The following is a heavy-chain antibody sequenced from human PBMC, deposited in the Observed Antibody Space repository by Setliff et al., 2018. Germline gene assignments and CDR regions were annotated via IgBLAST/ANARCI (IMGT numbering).Heavy chain of an antibody. CDR1: GVSIRSYY. V-gene: IGHV4-59*01. D-gene: IGHD4-17*01. CDR3: ARLPRTVTHFDY. J-gene: IGHJ4*02. CDR2: IFYSGSS. Sequence: PSETLSLTCTVSGVSIRSYYWSWIRQSPGKGLEWIGYIFYSGSSNYNPSLQSRVSISVDTSKNQLSLKLDSLTAADTAVYFCARLPRTVTHFDYWGQGALVTVSS.